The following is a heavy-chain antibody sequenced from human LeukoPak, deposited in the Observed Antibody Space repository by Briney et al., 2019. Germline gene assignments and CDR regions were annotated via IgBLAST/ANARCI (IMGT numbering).Heavy chain of an antibody. D-gene: IGHD3-22*01. Sequence: ASVKVSCKASGGTFSSYAISWGRQAPGQGLEWMGGIIPIFGTANYAQKFQGRVTITADESTGTAYMELSSLRSEDTAVYYCARVINYYDSSGNFDYWGQGTLVTVSS. J-gene: IGHJ4*02. CDR3: ARVINYYDSSGNFDY. CDR2: IIPIFGTA. CDR1: GGTFSSYA. V-gene: IGHV1-69*01.